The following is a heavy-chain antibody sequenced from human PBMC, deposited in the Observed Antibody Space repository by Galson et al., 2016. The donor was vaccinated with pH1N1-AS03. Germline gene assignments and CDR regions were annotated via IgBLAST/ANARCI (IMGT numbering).Heavy chain of an antibody. J-gene: IGHJ4*03. CDR1: GGSITTDY. CDR2: VSHDGNT. D-gene: IGHD3-22*01. Sequence: SETLSLTCSVSGGSITTDYWNWIRQPPGKGLEWIGYVSHDGNTNYNPSLYSRVTMSVDTSKNQFSLKLNSVSAADTAVYYCARMRVVAASDTSGYYYFDIWGQGTAVTVSS. CDR3: ARMRVVAASDTSGYYYFDI. V-gene: IGHV4-59*08.